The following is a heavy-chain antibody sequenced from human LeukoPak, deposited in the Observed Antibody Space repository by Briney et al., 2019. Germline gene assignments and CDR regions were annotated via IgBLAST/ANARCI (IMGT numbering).Heavy chain of an antibody. CDR3: ARRLRENDAFDI. CDR2: IYYSGST. J-gene: IGHJ3*02. D-gene: IGHD1-26*01. V-gene: IGHV4-59*08. CDR1: GGSISSYY. Sequence: SETLSLTCTVSGGSISSYYWSWIRQPPGKGLEWIGYIYYSGSTNYNPSLKSRVTISVDTSKNQFSLKLSSVTAADTAVYYCARRLRENDAFDIWGQGTMVTVSS.